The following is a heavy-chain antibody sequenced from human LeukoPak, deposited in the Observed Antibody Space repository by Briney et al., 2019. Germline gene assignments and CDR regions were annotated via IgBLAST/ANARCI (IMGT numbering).Heavy chain of an antibody. CDR1: GFTFSSYG. J-gene: IGHJ6*03. D-gene: IGHD3-10*01. V-gene: IGHV3-23*01. CDR2: ISGSGGST. CDR3: AKRSELGDYYYYYMDV. Sequence: GGSLRLSCAASGFTFSSYGVSWGRQAPGKGLEWVSAISGSGGSTYYADSVKGRFTISRDNSKNTLYLQMNSLRAEDTAVYYCAKRSELGDYYYYYMDVWGKGTTVTISS.